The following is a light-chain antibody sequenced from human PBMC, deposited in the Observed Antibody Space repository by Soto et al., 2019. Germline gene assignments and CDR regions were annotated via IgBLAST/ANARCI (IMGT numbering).Light chain of an antibody. CDR1: QSVSSN. CDR2: GAS. Sequence: EIVLTQSPGTLSLSPGERATLSCRASQSVSSNHLAWYQQKPGQAPRLLIYGASTRATGIPDRFSGSGSGTEFTLTISSLQSEDFAVYYCQQYNNWPRTFGQGTKVDIK. CDR3: QQYNNWPRT. J-gene: IGKJ1*01. V-gene: IGKV3D-15*01.